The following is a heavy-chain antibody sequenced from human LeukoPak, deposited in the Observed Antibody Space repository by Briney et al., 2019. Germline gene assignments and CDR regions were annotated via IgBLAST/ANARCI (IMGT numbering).Heavy chain of an antibody. V-gene: IGHV3-48*03. J-gene: IGHJ4*02. CDR2: INPGGSNR. Sequence: GGSLRLSCAASGITFSNYEMNWVRRAPGKGLEWVSYINPGGSNRFYAGSVRGRFTISRDDAKKSVYLQMNSLRAEDTAVYYCASSLSSGWGPVDDYWGQGIMVTAFS. CDR1: GITFSNYE. D-gene: IGHD6-19*01. CDR3: ASSLSSGWGPVDDY.